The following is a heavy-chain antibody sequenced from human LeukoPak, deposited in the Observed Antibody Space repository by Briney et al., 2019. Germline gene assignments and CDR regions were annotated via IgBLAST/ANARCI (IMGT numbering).Heavy chain of an antibody. V-gene: IGHV3-48*03. Sequence: PGGSLRLSCAASGFTFSSYEMNWVRQAPGKGLEWVSYISSSGSTIYYADSVKGRFTISRDNAKNSLYLQMYSLRAEDTAVYFCAGHYDSSGYRVDVFDIWGQGTMVTVSS. D-gene: IGHD3-22*01. J-gene: IGHJ3*02. CDR1: GFTFSSYE. CDR2: ISSSGSTI. CDR3: AGHYDSSGYRVDVFDI.